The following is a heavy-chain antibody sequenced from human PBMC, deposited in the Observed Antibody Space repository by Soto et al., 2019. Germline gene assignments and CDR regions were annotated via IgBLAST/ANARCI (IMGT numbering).Heavy chain of an antibody. CDR3: AKEWVYDSSGWSFDY. CDR1: GFIFSSYG. V-gene: IGHV3-30*18. CDR2: ISYDGSNK. J-gene: IGHJ4*02. Sequence: QVQLVESGGGVVQPGRSLRLSCAASGFIFSSYGMHWVRQAPGKGLEWVAVISYDGSNKYYADSVKGRFTISRDNSKNTLYLQTNSLRAEDTAVYYCAKEWVYDSSGWSFDYWGQGTLVTASS. D-gene: IGHD3-22*01.